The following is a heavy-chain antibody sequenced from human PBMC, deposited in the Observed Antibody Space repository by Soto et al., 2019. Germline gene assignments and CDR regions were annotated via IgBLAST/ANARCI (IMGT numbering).Heavy chain of an antibody. V-gene: IGHV4-30-2*06. CDR1: GGSISSGGFS. CDR2: IYYSGST. D-gene: IGHD3-22*01. J-gene: IGHJ4*02. Sequence: SETLSLTCAVSGGSISSGGFSWSWIRQSPGKGLELIGYIYYSGSTYYNPSLKSRVTISVDRSKNEFSLRLSSVTAADTAVYYCARATFLRKRYYDATDYYYFDYWGQGTLVTVSS. CDR3: ARATFLRKRYYDATDYYYFDY.